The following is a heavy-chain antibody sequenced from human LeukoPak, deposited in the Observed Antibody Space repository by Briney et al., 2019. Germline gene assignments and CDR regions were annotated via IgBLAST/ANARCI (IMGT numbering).Heavy chain of an antibody. CDR1: GGPIRGYY. V-gene: IGHV4-59*08. CDR2: IYYSGST. Sequence: SETLSLTCTVSGGPIRGYYWSWIRQPLGKGLEWIGYIYYSGSTNYNPSLQGRVTMSVDTSKNQVSLMLTSVTAADTAVYYCARGKQQLVPYYYYYGMDVWGQGTTVTVSS. CDR3: ARGKQQLVPYYYYYGMDV. D-gene: IGHD6-13*01. J-gene: IGHJ6*02.